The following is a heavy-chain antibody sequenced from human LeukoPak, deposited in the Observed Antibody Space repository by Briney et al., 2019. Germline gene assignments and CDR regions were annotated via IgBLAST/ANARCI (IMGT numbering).Heavy chain of an antibody. V-gene: IGHV3-30-3*01. CDR1: GFSFSSYA. CDR2: ISCDGSNK. J-gene: IGHJ4*02. Sequence: GRSVTLSCAASGFSFSSYAIDWVRHAPGKGLEWVAGISCDGSNKYYADSVKGRFTISRDNSKNTLYLQMNSLRAEDTAVYYCARDAYYYDSSGYFDYWGQGTLVTVSS. CDR3: ARDAYYYDSSGYFDY. D-gene: IGHD3-22*01.